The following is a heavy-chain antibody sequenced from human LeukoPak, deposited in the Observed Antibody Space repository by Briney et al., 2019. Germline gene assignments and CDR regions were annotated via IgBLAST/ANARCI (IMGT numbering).Heavy chain of an antibody. CDR2: IGAGGTNT. J-gene: IGHJ3*01. Sequence: GSLLLSCAASGFTFSSYAMTWLRPAPGKGLEWVASIGAGGTNTYYADSVAGRFTISRDNSMQTLFVQMNSLRAEDTAVYFCAKDSGRLGVREVFDFCGQGTMVTVSS. CDR3: AKDSGRLGVREVFDF. CDR1: GFTFSSYA. D-gene: IGHD7-27*01. V-gene: IGHV3-23*01.